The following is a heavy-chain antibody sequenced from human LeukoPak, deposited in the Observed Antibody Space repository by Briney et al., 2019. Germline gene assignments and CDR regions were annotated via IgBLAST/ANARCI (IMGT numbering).Heavy chain of an antibody. CDR3: AKEITEESNWNAFVI. CDR1: GFTFDDYA. J-gene: IGHJ3*02. Sequence: GRSLRLSCAASGFTFDDYAMHWVRQAPGKGLEWVSGISWNSGSIGYADSVKGRFTISRDNAKNSLYLQMNSLRAEDTALYYCAKEITEESNWNAFVIWGQGTMVTVSS. V-gene: IGHV3-9*01. D-gene: IGHD1-20*01. CDR2: ISWNSGSI.